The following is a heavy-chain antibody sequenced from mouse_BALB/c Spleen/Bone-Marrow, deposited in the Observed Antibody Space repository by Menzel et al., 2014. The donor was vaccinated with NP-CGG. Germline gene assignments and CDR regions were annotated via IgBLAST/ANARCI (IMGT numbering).Heavy chain of an antibody. J-gene: IGHJ4*01. Sequence: VQLQRSGAELVKPGASVKLSCTASGFNIKDTYMHWVKQRPEQGLEWIGRIDPANGNTKYDPKFQGKATITADTSSNTAYLQLSSLTSEDTAVYYCARWEYYAMDYWVKEPQSPSPQ. CDR2: IDPANGNT. CDR1: GFNIKDTY. CDR3: ARWEYYAMDY. D-gene: IGHD4-1*01. V-gene: IGHV14-3*02.